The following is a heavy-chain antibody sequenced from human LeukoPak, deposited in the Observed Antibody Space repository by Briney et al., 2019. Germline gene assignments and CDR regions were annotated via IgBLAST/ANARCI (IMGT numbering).Heavy chain of an antibody. CDR2: ISYDGSNK. Sequence: GGSLRLSCAASEFTFSSYGMHWVRQAPGKGLEWVAVISYDGSNKYYADSVKGRFTISRDNAKNSLYLQMNSLRAEDTAVYYCARGIAVAGQNAFDIWGQGTMVTVSS. V-gene: IGHV3-30*03. CDR1: EFTFSSYG. D-gene: IGHD6-19*01. J-gene: IGHJ3*02. CDR3: ARGIAVAGQNAFDI.